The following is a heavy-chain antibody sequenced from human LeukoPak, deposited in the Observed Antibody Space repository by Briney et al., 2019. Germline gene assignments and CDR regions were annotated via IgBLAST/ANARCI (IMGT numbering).Heavy chain of an antibody. J-gene: IGHJ5*02. CDR1: GYTFTSYG. CDR3: AINPSRGYSYGSLLNRFDP. Sequence: ASVKVSCKASGYTFTSYGISWVRQAPGQGLEWMGWISAYNGNTNYAQKLQGRVTTTTYTSTSTAYMELRSLRSDDTAVYYCAINPSRGYSYGSLLNRFDPWGQGNLVTVSS. CDR2: ISAYNGNT. D-gene: IGHD5-18*01. V-gene: IGHV1-18*01.